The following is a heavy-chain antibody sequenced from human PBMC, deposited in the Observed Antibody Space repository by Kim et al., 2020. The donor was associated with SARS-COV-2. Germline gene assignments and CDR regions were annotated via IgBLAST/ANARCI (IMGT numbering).Heavy chain of an antibody. V-gene: IGHV3-74*01. CDR3: ARRQFTSGWYYFDY. Sequence: YGDTVKGRFTISRDNAKNTLYLQMNSLRAEDTAVYYCARRQFTSGWYYFDYWGQVTLVTVSS. D-gene: IGHD6-19*01. J-gene: IGHJ4*02.